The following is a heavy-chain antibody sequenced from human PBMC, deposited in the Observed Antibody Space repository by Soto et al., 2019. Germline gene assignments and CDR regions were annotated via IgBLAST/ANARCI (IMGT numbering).Heavy chain of an antibody. CDR2: IWYDGSNK. J-gene: IGHJ6*02. CDR1: GFTFSIYG. V-gene: IGHV3-33*01. D-gene: IGHD3-3*01. Sequence: PGGSMRLSSAAAGFTFSIYGRHWVRQAPGKGLEWVAVIWYDGSNKYYADSVKGRFTISRDNSKNTLYLQMNSLRAEDTAVYYCARDLFNYDFWSGYYTGGRYYYYYGMDVWGQGTTVTVSS. CDR3: ARDLFNYDFWSGYYTGGRYYYYYGMDV.